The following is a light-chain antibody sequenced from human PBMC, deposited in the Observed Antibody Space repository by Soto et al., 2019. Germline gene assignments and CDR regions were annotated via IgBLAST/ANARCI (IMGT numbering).Light chain of an antibody. J-gene: IGKJ1*01. CDR3: QQYNSYSRT. V-gene: IGKV1-5*01. CDR2: DAS. Sequence: DIQMTQSPSTLSASVGDRVTITCRASQSISSWLAWYQQKPGKAPKLLIYDASSLESGVPSRFSGSGSGTEFTLTISRLQPDDFATYYCQQYNSYSRTFGQVTKVDIK. CDR1: QSISSW.